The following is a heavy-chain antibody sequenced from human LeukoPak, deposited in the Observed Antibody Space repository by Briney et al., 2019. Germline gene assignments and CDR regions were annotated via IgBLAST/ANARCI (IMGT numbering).Heavy chain of an antibody. J-gene: IGHJ3*02. D-gene: IGHD5-18*01. CDR3: ARDMGYSYGIDAFDI. CDR2: IREKPHSYST. CDR1: GFTFSDHY. V-gene: IGHV3-72*01. Sequence: PGGSLRLSCTASGFTFSDHYMDWVRQAPGKGLEWVARIREKPHSYSTEYAASVKGRFTISRDDSKNSLYLQMSSLKTEDTAVYYCARDMGYSYGIDAFDIWGQGTMVTVSS.